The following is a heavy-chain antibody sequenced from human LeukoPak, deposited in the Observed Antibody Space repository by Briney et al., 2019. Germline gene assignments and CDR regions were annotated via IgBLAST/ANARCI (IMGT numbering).Heavy chain of an antibody. J-gene: IGHJ4*02. CDR2: IWYDGSNK. V-gene: IGHV3-30*02. Sequence: GGXLRLSCAASGVTFSSYGMHWVRQAPGKGLEWVAFIWYDGSNKYYADSVKGRFTISRDNSKNTLYLQMHSLRAEDTTVYYCAKDWGSTRWYYFDYWGQGTLVTVSS. CDR3: AKDWGSTRWYYFDY. CDR1: GVTFSSYG. D-gene: IGHD6-13*01.